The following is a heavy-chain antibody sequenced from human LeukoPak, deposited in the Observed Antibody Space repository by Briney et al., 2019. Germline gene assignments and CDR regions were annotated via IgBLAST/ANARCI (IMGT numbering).Heavy chain of an antibody. V-gene: IGHV3-64*02. CDR1: GFTFSAYT. CDR2: ISSNGLST. D-gene: IGHD3-10*01. CDR3: AGGIYASGPFDP. Sequence: GGSLRLSCAASGFTFSAYTMHWVRQAPGQGLEYVSGISSNGLSTNYADSVKGRFNISRDNSKNTLYLQMGSLRPDDMAVYYCAGGIYASGPFDPWGQGTLVTVSS. J-gene: IGHJ5*02.